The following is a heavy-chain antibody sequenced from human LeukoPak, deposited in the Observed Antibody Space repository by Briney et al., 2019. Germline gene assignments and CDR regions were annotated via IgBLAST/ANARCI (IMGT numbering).Heavy chain of an antibody. CDR2: VTGTGGST. CDR3: AKNGYSSGWYPEN. J-gene: IGHJ4*02. V-gene: IGHV3-23*01. Sequence: GGSLRRSCAASGFTFSNYGMSWVRQAPGKGLEWVSAVTGTGGSTYYADSVKGRFTISRDNSKNTLYLQMNSLRGEDTAIYYCAKNGYSSGWYPENWGQGTLVTVSS. CDR1: GFTFSNYG. D-gene: IGHD6-19*01.